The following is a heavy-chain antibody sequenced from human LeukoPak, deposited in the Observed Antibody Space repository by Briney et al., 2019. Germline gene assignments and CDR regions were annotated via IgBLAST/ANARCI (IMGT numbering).Heavy chain of an antibody. CDR2: IDPKRGGT. V-gene: IGHV1-2*02. D-gene: IGHD3-10*01. J-gene: IGHJ2*01. CDR1: GYTFTGHF. Sequence: ASVKVSCKASGYTFTGHFLHWVRQAPGQGLEWMGLIDPKRGGTEYAQRFQGRVTMTRDTSISTAYMELSSLRSDDAAVYYCARDSGVAGHYLYFDLWGRGTLVTVSS. CDR3: ARDSGVAGHYLYFDL.